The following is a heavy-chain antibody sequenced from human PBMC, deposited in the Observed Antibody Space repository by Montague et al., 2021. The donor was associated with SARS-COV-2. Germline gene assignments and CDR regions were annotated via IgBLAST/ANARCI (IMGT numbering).Heavy chain of an antibody. Sequence: SETLSLTCAVYSGSFSDSYWTWIRQSPGKGLEWIGEINHTGSATYNPSLKGRVTLSIDTSKNQFSLKLQSVTPADTGVDYCARGQVTVSGVIIFIPAAGHLDGWGQGTSVTVSS. D-gene: IGHD3-3*01. V-gene: IGHV4-34*01. J-gene: IGHJ3*01. CDR2: INHTGSA. CDR3: ARGQVTVSGVIIFIPAAGHLDG. CDR1: SGSFSDSY.